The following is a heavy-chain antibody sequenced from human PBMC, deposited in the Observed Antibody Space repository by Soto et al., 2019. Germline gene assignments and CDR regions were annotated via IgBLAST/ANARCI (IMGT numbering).Heavy chain of an antibody. J-gene: IGHJ5*02. CDR2: TYYRSKWYN. V-gene: IGHV6-1*01. Sequence: TLSLTCAISGDSVSSNSAAWNWIRQSPSRGLEWLGRTYYRSKWYNDYAVSVKSRITINPDTSKNQFSLQLNSVTPEDTAVYYCARGVRLLWFGEFRNWFDPWGQGTLVTVSS. D-gene: IGHD3-10*01. CDR1: GDSVSSNSAA. CDR3: ARGVRLLWFGEFRNWFDP.